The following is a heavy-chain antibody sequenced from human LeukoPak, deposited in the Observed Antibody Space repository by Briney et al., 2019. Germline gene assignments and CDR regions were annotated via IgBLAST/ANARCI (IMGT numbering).Heavy chain of an antibody. CDR2: IWPDGSKK. CDR1: GFTFSTYA. J-gene: IGHJ4*02. D-gene: IGHD6-25*01. CDR3: AKISSSAESNFDY. Sequence: GGSLRLSCAASGFTFSTYAMHWVRQAPGKRLEWVAFIWPDGSKKYYADSVKGRFAISRENSKNTVYLQMNDLRPEDTALYFCAKISSSAESNFDYWGQGTLLTVSS. V-gene: IGHV3-30*02.